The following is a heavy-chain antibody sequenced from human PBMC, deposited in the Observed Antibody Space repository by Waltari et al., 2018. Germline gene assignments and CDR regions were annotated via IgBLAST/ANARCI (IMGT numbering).Heavy chain of an antibody. CDR2: VHGSGRS. Sequence: QLQLQEPSTGLVKPSETLSLTCTASGDSVTNIYWWSRVRQAPGKGLEWIGQVHGSGRSNYNPSFASRVTVSLDMSNNQVSLKVTSAIAADTAVYYCARDRGRGLYLDSWGPGTLVTVSP. CDR3: ARDRGRGLYLDS. V-gene: IGHV4-4*02. J-gene: IGHJ4*02. D-gene: IGHD2-15*01. CDR1: GDSVTNIYW.